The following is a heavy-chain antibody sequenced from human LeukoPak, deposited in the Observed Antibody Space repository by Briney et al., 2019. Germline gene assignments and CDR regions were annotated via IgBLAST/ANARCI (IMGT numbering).Heavy chain of an antibody. CDR3: ARVRGSSGSYEYYHYMDV. D-gene: IGHD1-26*01. V-gene: IGHV4-4*07. CDR2: IYTSGST. J-gene: IGHJ6*03. CDR1: GGSISSYY. Sequence: SETLSLTCTVSGGSISSYYWSWIRQPAGKGLEWIGRIYTSGSTNYNPSLKSRVTMSVDTSKKQFSLKLSSATAADTAVYYCARVRGSSGSYEYYHYMDVWGKGTTVTISS.